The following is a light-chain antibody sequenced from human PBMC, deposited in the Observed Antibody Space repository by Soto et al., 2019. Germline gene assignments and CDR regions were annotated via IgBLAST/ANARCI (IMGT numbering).Light chain of an antibody. CDR3: QEYETFSGT. J-gene: IGKJ1*01. CDR2: DAS. CDR1: QSVSGW. V-gene: IGKV1-5*01. Sequence: DIQMTQSPSPLSASVGDTVTVTCRASQSVSGWLAWYQQKPGEALKLLIYDASALPRGVPSRFSGSGSGTKFTLTVASVQPGDFATDNFQEYETFSGTFGPGTKVEI.